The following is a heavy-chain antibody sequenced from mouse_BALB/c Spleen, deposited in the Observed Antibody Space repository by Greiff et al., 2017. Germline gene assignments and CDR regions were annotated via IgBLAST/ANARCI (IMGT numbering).Heavy chain of an antibody. D-gene: IGHD4-1*01. CDR1: GFNIKDYY. J-gene: IGHJ1*01. CDR2: IDPENGNT. CDR3: ARGNWSWYFDV. Sequence: EVQLQQSGAELVRPGALVKLSCKASGFNIKDYYMHWVKQRPEQGLEWIGWIDPENGNTIYDPKFQGKASITADTSSNTAYLQLSSLTSEDTAVYYCARGNWSWYFDVWGAGTTVTVSS. V-gene: IGHV14-1*02.